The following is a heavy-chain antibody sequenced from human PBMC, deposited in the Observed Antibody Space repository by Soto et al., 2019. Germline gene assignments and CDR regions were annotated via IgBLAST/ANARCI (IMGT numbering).Heavy chain of an antibody. CDR3: ARDSSGWYVY. CDR2: IYYSGST. D-gene: IGHD6-19*01. J-gene: IGHJ4*02. CDR1: GGSISSSSYY. Sequence: SETLSLTCTFSGGSISSSSYYWGWIRQPPGKGLEWIGSIYYSGSTYYNPSLKSRVTISVDTSKNQFSLKLSSVTAADTAVYYCARDSSGWYVYWGQGTLVTVSS. V-gene: IGHV4-39*07.